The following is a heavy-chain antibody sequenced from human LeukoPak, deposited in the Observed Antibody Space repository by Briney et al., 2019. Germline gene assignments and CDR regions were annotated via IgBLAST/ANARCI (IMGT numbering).Heavy chain of an antibody. V-gene: IGHV1-69*04. D-gene: IGHD1-26*01. J-gene: IGHJ3*02. CDR3: ARAGIVGATDAFDI. CDR1: GGTFSSYA. CDR2: NIPILGIA. Sequence: ASVKVSCKASGGTFSSYAISWVRQAPGQGLEWMGRNIPILGIANYAQKFQGRVTITADKSTSTAYMELSSLRSEDTAVYYCARAGIVGATDAFDIWGQGTMVTVSS.